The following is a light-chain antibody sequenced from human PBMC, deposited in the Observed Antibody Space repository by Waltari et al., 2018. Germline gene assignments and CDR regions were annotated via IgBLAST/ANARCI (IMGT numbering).Light chain of an antibody. Sequence: QSALTQPRSVSGSLGQSVTISCTGAGSYVGRYNYVSWYQQLPGKAPNLMIYDVTTRPSGVPDRFSGSKSGNTASLTISGLQADDEADYYCCSYAGTYTVILFGGGTRLTVL. CDR2: DVT. CDR1: GSYVGRYNY. V-gene: IGLV2-11*01. CDR3: CSYAGTYTVIL. J-gene: IGLJ2*01.